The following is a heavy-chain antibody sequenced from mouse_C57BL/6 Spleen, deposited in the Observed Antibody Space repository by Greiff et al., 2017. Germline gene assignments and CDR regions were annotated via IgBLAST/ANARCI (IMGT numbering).Heavy chain of an antibody. CDR1: GYTFTSYW. D-gene: IGHD4-1*01. V-gene: IGHV1-59*01. J-gene: IGHJ2*01. CDR3: ARKGELGYFDD. CDR2: IDPSDSYT. Sequence: QVQLQQPGAELVRPGTSVKLSCKASGYTFTSYWMHWVKQRPGQGLEWIGVIDPSDSYTNYNQKFKGKATLTVDTSSSTAYMQLSSLTSEDSAVYYCARKGELGYFDDWGQGTTLTVSS.